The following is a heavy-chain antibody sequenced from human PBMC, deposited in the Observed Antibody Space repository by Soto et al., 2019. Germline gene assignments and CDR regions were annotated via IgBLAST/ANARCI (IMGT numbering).Heavy chain of an antibody. D-gene: IGHD6-19*01. J-gene: IGHJ3*01. CDR1: GFTFSSSV. CDR2: IGVGGGAT. Sequence: EVQLLESGGGLAQPAGSLRLSCADSGFTFSSSVVTWVRQAPGKGLEWVSTIGVGGGATHYADSVEGRFTVSRDDSKNTLYLQMNNLRADDTAIYYCAREGFSSGRAGGFDLWGQGTMVTVSS. V-gene: IGHV3-23*01. CDR3: AREGFSSGRAGGFDL.